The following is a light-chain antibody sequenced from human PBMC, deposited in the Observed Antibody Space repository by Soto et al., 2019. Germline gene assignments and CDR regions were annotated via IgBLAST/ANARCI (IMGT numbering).Light chain of an antibody. CDR1: SSDVGSYNL. V-gene: IGLV2-23*01. CDR3: CSYAGSSIYYV. CDR2: EGS. Sequence: QSALTQPASVSGSPGQSITISCTGTSSDVGSYNLVSWYQQHPGKAPKLMIYEGSKRPSGASNRFSGSKSGNTASLTISGLQAEDEADYYCCSYAGSSIYYVFGTGTKVTVL. J-gene: IGLJ1*01.